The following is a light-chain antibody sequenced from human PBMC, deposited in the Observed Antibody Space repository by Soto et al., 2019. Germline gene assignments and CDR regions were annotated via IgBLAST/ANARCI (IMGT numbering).Light chain of an antibody. V-gene: IGLV2-8*01. CDR1: SSDVGGYNF. J-gene: IGLJ1*01. CDR3: SSYAGSSNFYV. CDR2: EVS. Sequence: QSVLTQPPSASGSPGQSVTISCTGTSSDVGGYNFVSWYQQHPGRAPKLMIYEVSKRPSGVPDRFSGSKSGNTASLTVSGLQAEDEADYYCSSYAGSSNFYVFGTGDQGPRP.